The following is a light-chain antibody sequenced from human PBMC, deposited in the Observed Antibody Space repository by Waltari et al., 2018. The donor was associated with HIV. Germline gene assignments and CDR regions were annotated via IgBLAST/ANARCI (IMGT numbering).Light chain of an antibody. CDR1: SSDVGGYNL. J-gene: IGLJ1*01. Sequence: QSALTQPASVSGSPGQSITISCTGTSSDVGGYNLVSWYQQHPGKAPKLMIYEGSKRPSGVSNRFSGSKSGNTASLTISGLQAEDEADYYCCSYAGSSSYVFGTGTKVTVL. CDR3: CSYAGSSSYV. CDR2: EGS. V-gene: IGLV2-23*01.